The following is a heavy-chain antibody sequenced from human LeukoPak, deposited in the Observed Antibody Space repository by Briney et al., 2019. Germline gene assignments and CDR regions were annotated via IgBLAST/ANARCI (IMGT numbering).Heavy chain of an antibody. CDR1: GFTFSSYA. V-gene: IGHV3-30-3*01. CDR2: ISYDGSNE. D-gene: IGHD1-26*01. J-gene: IGHJ4*02. CDR3: ARSRIVGATPVDY. Sequence: PGGSLRLSCAASGFTFSSYAMHWVRQAPGKGLEWVAVISYDGSNEYYADSVKGRFTISRDNSKNTLYLQMNSLRAEDTAVYYCARSRIVGATPVDYWGQGTLVTVSS.